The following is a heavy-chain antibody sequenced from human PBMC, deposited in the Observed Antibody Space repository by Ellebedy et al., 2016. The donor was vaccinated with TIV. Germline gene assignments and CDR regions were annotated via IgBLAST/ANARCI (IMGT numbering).Heavy chain of an antibody. CDR1: GFTFSSYA. CDR3: AKVEWIAARSFFDY. V-gene: IGHV3-23*01. CDR2: ISGSGGST. J-gene: IGHJ4*02. Sequence: GGSLRLXXAASGFTFSSYAMSWVRQAPGKGLEWVSAISGSGGSTYYADSVKGRFTISRDNSKNTLYLQMNSLRAEDTAVYYCAKVEWIAARSFFDYWGQGTLVTVSS. D-gene: IGHD6-6*01.